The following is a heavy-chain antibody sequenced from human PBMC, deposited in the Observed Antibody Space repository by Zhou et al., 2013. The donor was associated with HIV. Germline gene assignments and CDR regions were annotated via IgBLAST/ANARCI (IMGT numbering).Heavy chain of an antibody. Sequence: QVHLVQSGAEVKKPGASVKVSCKASVDTFTSYGISWVRQAPGQGLEWMGWISAYNGNTNYAQNLQGRVTMTTDTSTSTAYMELRSLTSDDTALYYCAREVTGDPDDQTYWYFDLWGRGTLVTVSS. CDR1: VDTFTSYG. V-gene: IGHV1-18*01. J-gene: IGHJ2*01. CDR2: ISAYNGNT. D-gene: IGHD7-27*01. CDR3: AREVTGDPDDQTYWYFDL.